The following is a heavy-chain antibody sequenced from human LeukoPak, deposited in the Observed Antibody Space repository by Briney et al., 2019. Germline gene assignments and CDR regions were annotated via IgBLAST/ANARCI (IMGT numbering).Heavy chain of an antibody. V-gene: IGHV3-7*01. Sequence: PGGSLRLSCAASGFTFGSYWMSWVRQAPGKGLEWVANIKQDGSEKYYVDSVKGRFTISRDNAKNSLYLQMNSLRAEDTAVYYCARDNSSGWYFARDNHFDYWGQGTLVTVSS. CDR2: IKQDGSEK. CDR1: GFTFGSYW. D-gene: IGHD6-19*01. J-gene: IGHJ4*02. CDR3: ARDNSSGWYFARDNHFDY.